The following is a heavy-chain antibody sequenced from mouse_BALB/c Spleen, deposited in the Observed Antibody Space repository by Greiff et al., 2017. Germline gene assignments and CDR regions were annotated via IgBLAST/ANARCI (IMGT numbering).Heavy chain of an antibody. CDR2: ISSGSSTI. CDR3: ARSSTVVANYAMDY. J-gene: IGHJ4*01. CDR1: GFTFSSFG. D-gene: IGHD1-1*01. Sequence: EVMLVESGGGLVQPGGSRKLSCAASGFTFSSFGMHWVRQAPEKGLEWVAYISSGSSTIYYADTVKGRFTISRDNPKNTLFLQMTSLRSEDTAMYYCARSSTVVANYAMDYCGQGTSVTLSS. V-gene: IGHV5-17*02.